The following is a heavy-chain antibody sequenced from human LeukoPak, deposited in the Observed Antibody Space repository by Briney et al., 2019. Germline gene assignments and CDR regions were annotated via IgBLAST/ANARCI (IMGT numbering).Heavy chain of an antibody. CDR1: GGSISSRC. Sequence: PSETLSLTCTVSGGSISSRCWTWIRQSPGKGLEWIGYIYYSGSTNYNPSLKSRVTISVDTSKNQFSLKLSSVTAADTAVYYCARGGSYVDYWGQGTLVTVSS. J-gene: IGHJ4*02. D-gene: IGHD1-26*01. V-gene: IGHV4-59*11. CDR2: IYYSGST. CDR3: ARGGSYVDY.